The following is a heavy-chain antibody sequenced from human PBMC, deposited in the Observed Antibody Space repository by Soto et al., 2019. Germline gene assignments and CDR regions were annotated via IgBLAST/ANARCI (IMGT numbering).Heavy chain of an antibody. Sequence: QVHLVQSGAEVKKPGSSVKVSCKASGGTVSIYTIIWVRQSPGQVLEWMGRIIPILGIANYAQKFQSRVTINADKSTSTAYMELSRLRAEDTSVYYCARALGSGSYYVTNYYFDSWGQGTLVTVSS. D-gene: IGHD1-26*01. CDR3: ARALGSGSYYVTNYYFDS. V-gene: IGHV1-69*02. J-gene: IGHJ4*02. CDR1: GGTVSIYT. CDR2: IIPILGIA.